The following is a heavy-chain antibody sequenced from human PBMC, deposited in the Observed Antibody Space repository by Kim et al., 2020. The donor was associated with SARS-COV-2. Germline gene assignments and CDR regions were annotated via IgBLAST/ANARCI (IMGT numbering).Heavy chain of an antibody. CDR3: WREPVAVGCSFFDY. J-gene: IGHJ4*02. V-gene: IGHV3-53*01. CDR2: IFRGGTT. CDR1: GLTVTSNH. Sequence: GGSLRLSCAVSGLTVTSNHMTWIRQGPGRGLEWVSVIFRGGTTYYAPSVQGGFSASREYYKNTLSFQMNSLRGADTTVYYCWREPVAVGCSFFDYWGQGT. D-gene: IGHD6-13*01.